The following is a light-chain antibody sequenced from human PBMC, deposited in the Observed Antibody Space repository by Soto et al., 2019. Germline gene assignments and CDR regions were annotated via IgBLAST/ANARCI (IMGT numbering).Light chain of an antibody. CDR3: QQYHTSPLT. CDR1: ESVSTSY. CDR2: GAS. Sequence: IVLTQSPGTLSLSPGERATFSCRASESVSTSYIAWYQQTRGQAPRRLIYGASIRATGIPDRFSGSGSGTDFTLTISRLEPEDFALYYCQQYHTSPLTFGQGTKVDI. V-gene: IGKV3-20*01. J-gene: IGKJ1*01.